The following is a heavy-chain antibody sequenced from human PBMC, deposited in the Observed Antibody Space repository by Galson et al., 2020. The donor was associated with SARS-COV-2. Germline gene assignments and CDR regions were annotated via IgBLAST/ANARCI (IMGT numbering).Heavy chain of an antibody. CDR2: TYDSGST. D-gene: IGHD1-26*01. CDR3: ARHGRGELLFPFDY. Sequence: SETLSLTCTVSGGSISSRIYFWGWIRPPPGKALQWIGTTYDSGSTYYDPSLKSRLTISVDTSKNQFSLKLSSVTAADTAVYYCARHGRGELLFPFDYWGQGILVTVSS. V-gene: IGHV4-39*01. CDR1: GGSISSRIYF. J-gene: IGHJ4*02.